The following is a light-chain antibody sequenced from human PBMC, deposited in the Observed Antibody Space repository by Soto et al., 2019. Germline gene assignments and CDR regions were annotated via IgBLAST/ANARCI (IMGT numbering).Light chain of an antibody. J-gene: IGLJ1*01. CDR3: NSFTTTSTYV. V-gene: IGLV2-18*02. Sequence: QSALTQPASVSGSPGQSIXXXCXXTSSDIGSXXRVSWYQQPPGTAPKLIIYDVNNRPSGVPNRFSGSKSGNTASLTISGLXAEDEADYYCNSFTTTSTYVFGTGTKLTVL. CDR2: DVN. CDR1: SSDIGSXXR.